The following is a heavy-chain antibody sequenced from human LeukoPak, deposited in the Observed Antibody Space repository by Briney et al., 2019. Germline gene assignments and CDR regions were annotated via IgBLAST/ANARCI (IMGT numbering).Heavy chain of an antibody. V-gene: IGHV1-2*06. Sequence: ASVKVSCKASGYAFTSYYMHWVRQAPGQGLEWMGRINPNSGGTNYAQKFQGRVTMTRDTSISTAYMELSRLRSDDTAVYYCARSYDILTGLDYWGQGTLVTVSS. CDR2: INPNSGGT. D-gene: IGHD3-9*01. J-gene: IGHJ4*02. CDR3: ARSYDILTGLDY. CDR1: GYAFTSYY.